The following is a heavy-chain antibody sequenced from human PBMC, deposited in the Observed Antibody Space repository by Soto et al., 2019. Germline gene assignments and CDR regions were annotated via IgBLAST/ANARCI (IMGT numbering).Heavy chain of an antibody. V-gene: IGHV1-3*01. J-gene: IGHJ5*02. CDR3: ARAPPLGYCSSTSCVNWFDP. CDR2: INAGNGNT. Sequence: GASVKVSCKASGYTFTGYAMHWVRQAPGQRLEWMGWINAGNGNTKYSQKFQGRVTITRDKSTSTAYMELSSLRSEDTAVYYCARAPPLGYCSSTSCVNWFDPWGQGTLVTVSS. CDR1: GYTFTGYA. D-gene: IGHD2-2*01.